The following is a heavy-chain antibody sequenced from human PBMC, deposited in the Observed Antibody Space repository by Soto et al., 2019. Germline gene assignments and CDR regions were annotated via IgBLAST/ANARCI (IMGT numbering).Heavy chain of an antibody. CDR1: GYSFTSYW. CDR3: ARLVVVPAAAQYYYYYYGMDV. CDR2: IGPSDSYT. D-gene: IGHD2-2*01. Sequence: ESLKISCKGSGYSFTSYWISWVRQMPGKGLEWMGRIGPSDSYTNYSPSFQGHVTISADKSISTAYLQWSSLKASDTAMYYCARLVVVPAAAQYYYYYYGMDVWGQGTTVTVSS. J-gene: IGHJ6*02. V-gene: IGHV5-10-1*01.